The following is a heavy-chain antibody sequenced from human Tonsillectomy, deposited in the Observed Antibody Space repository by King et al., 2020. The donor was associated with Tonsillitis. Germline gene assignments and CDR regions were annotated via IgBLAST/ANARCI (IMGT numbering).Heavy chain of an antibody. V-gene: IGHV4-31*03. D-gene: IGHD1-1*01. CDR1: GGYISNLGYY. J-gene: IGHJ4*02. Sequence: VQLQESGPGLVKPSQTLSLTCTVSGGYISNLGYYWSWIRQHPGKGLEWIGYIYYSGRTHYSPSLKSRVTIPVDTSRNQFSLKVHSVTASATAVYYCAGTGATFDSWGQGTLVTVSS. CDR2: IYYSGRT. CDR3: AGTGATFDS.